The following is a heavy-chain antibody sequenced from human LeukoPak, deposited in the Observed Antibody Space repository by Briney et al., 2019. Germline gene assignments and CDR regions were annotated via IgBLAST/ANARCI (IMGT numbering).Heavy chain of an antibody. Sequence: GASVKVSCKASGYTFTGYYIHWVRQAPGQGLEWMGRFNPNSGGTNYAQKFQDRVTMTRDTSISTAYMELSRLRSDDTAVYYCARGTSSGNYNWFDPWGQGTLVTVSS. CDR3: ARGTSSGNYNWFDP. D-gene: IGHD4-23*01. J-gene: IGHJ5*02. V-gene: IGHV1-2*06. CDR2: FNPNSGGT. CDR1: GYTFTGYY.